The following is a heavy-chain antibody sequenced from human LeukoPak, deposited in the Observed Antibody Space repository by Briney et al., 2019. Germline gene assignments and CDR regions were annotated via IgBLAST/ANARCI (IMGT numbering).Heavy chain of an antibody. V-gene: IGHV3-30*18. CDR3: AKDPYSSSWYGYYYYYGMDV. D-gene: IGHD6-13*01. CDR1: GFTFSRYG. J-gene: IGHJ6*02. Sequence: PGTSLRLSCAASGFTFSRYGMHWVRQAPGKGLEWVAVISYDGSNKYYADSVKGRFTISRDNSKNTLYLQMNSLRAEDTAVYYCAKDPYSSSWYGYYYYYGMDVWGQGTTVTVSS. CDR2: ISYDGSNK.